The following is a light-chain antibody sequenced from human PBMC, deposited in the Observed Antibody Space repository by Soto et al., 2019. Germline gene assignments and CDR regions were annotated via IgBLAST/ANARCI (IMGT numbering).Light chain of an antibody. Sequence: QSALAQPPSVSGYTGPSVTISCTGTSTDFVSYNRVSWYQQPPGTAPKLMIYEVSKRPSGVPDRFSGSKSGNTASLTISGLQAADEADYYCSLYTSENAYVFGTGTKV. CDR2: EVS. J-gene: IGLJ1*01. CDR1: STDFVSYNR. CDR3: SLYTSENAYV. V-gene: IGLV2-18*01.